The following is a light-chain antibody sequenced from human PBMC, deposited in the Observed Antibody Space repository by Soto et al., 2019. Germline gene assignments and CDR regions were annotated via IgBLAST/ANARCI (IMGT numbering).Light chain of an antibody. Sequence: QSALTQPPSASGSPGQSVSISCTGTSSDIGAYNFVSWYQQHPGNAPRLMIYGVSKRPSGVPDRFSGSKSGNTASLTVSGLQAEDEADYYCSSYAGSNNYVVFGGGTKLTVL. V-gene: IGLV2-8*01. CDR1: SSDIGAYNF. J-gene: IGLJ2*01. CDR2: GVS. CDR3: SSYAGSNNYVV.